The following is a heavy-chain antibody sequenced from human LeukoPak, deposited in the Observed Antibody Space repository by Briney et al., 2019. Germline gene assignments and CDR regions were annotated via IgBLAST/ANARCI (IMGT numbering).Heavy chain of an antibody. D-gene: IGHD1-14*01. CDR2: IGTAGDT. Sequence: PGGSLRLSCAASGFTFSSYDMHWVRQATGKGLEWVSAIGTAGDTYYPGSVKGRFTISRENAKNSLYLQMNSLRAGDTAVYYCARGTYFHGPGRDAFDIWGQGTMVTVSS. CDR1: GFTFSSYD. CDR3: ARGTYFHGPGRDAFDI. J-gene: IGHJ3*02. V-gene: IGHV3-13*01.